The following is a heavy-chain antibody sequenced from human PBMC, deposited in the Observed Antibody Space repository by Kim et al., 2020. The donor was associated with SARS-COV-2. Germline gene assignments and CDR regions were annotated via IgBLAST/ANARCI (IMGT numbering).Heavy chain of an antibody. V-gene: IGHV4-31*03. J-gene: IGHJ3*02. Sequence: SETLSLTCTVSGDSIRSSGYYWGWVRQHPGEGLEWIGNIGYGGTTYYNPSLKSRVIISVDTSKNQFSLRLTSVTAADAAVYFCARVPPQVANGAYDIWGQGTGITVSS. CDR3: ARVPPQVANGAYDI. D-gene: IGHD5-12*01. CDR1: GDSIRSSGYY. CDR2: IGYGGTT.